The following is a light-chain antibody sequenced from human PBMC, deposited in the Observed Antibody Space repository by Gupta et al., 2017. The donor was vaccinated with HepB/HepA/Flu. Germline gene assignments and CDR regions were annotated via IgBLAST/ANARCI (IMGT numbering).Light chain of an antibody. Sequence: SALTQPASVSGSPGQSITISCTGASSDVGNYNLVSWYQQHPGKAPKLMIYEVNKRPSGVSNRFSGSKSGNTASLTISGLQAEDEADYYCCSYAVSSRVFGGGTKLTVL. V-gene: IGLV2-23*02. J-gene: IGLJ3*02. CDR2: EVN. CDR1: SSDVGNYNL. CDR3: CSYAVSSRV.